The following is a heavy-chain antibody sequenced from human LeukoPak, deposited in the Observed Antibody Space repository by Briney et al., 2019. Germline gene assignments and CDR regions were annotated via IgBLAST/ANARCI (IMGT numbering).Heavy chain of an antibody. CDR2: IIPIFGTA. CDR1: GGTFSSYA. Sequence: GASVKVSCKASGGTFSSYAISWVRQAPGQGLEWMGGIIPIFGTANYAQKFQGRVTITADESTSTAYMELSSLRSEDTAVYYCARDRGMATILPDYWGQGTLVTVSS. J-gene: IGHJ4*02. D-gene: IGHD5-24*01. CDR3: ARDRGMATILPDY. V-gene: IGHV1-69*13.